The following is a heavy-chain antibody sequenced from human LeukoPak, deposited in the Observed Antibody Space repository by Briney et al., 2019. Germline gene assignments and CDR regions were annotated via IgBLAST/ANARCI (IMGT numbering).Heavy chain of an antibody. V-gene: IGHV4-39*01. Sequence: SETLSLTCTDSGGSIRSSSYYWGWIRQPPGKGLEWIGSISYSGSTYYNPSLKSRVTISVDTSRNQLSLKLSSVTAADTAVYYCAAYDSSGHDAFDIWGQGTMVTVSS. CDR1: GGSIRSSSYY. CDR3: AAYDSSGHDAFDI. CDR2: ISYSGST. D-gene: IGHD3-22*01. J-gene: IGHJ3*02.